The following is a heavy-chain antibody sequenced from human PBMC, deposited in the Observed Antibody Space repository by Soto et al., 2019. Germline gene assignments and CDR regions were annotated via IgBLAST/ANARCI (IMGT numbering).Heavy chain of an antibody. J-gene: IGHJ5*02. CDR3: VRDRNWSYAS. Sequence: EVQLVESGGGLVQPGGSLRLSCAASGFTFSDYYMDWVRQAPGKGLEGVGRIRNKVKSYSTEYAASGKGRFILSRDDSDNSLYLQMNSLKTEDTAIYYCVRDRNWSYASWGLGTLVTVSS. V-gene: IGHV3-72*01. D-gene: IGHD1-26*01. CDR1: GFTFSDYY. CDR2: IRNKVKSYST.